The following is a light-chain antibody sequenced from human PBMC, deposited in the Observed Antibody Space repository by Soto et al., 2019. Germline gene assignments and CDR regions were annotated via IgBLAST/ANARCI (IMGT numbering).Light chain of an antibody. J-gene: IGLJ3*02. CDR2: AVN. CDR3: CSNAGSYTWV. CDR1: SSDVGDYNY. Sequence: QSALTQPRSVSGSPGQSVTISCTGTSSDVGDYNYVSWYQQHPGKAPKLLIYAVNMRPSGVPDRFSGSKSGNTASLTISGLQDEDEADYSCCSNAGSYTWVFGGGTKVTVL. V-gene: IGLV2-11*01.